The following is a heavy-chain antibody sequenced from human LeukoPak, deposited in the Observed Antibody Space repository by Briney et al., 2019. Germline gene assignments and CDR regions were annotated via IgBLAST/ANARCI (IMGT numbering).Heavy chain of an antibody. CDR2: IKQDGSEK. D-gene: IGHD3-22*01. J-gene: IGHJ4*02. CDR3: ARLPYYYDSSGYPPTRVYYFDY. V-gene: IGHV3-7*01. Sequence: GGSLRLSCAASGFTFNSYWMNWVRQAPGKGLEWVANIKQDGSEKYYVDSVKGRFTISRDNAKNSLYLQMNSLRAEDTAVYYCARLPYYYDSSGYPPTRVYYFDYWGQGTLVTVSS. CDR1: GFTFNSYW.